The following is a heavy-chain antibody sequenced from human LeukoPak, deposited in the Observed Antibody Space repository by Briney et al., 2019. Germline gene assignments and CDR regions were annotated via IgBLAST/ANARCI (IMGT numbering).Heavy chain of an antibody. Sequence: GASVKVSCNASGYTFTGYYIHWVRPAPGQGLEWMGWSNPDSGSSNYAQKFQGRVTMTRDTSISTAYMELSRLRSDDTAVYYCARVKFFYYYGLDVWGEGTTVTVSS. J-gene: IGHJ6*04. CDR2: SNPDSGSS. CDR3: ARVKFFYYYGLDV. V-gene: IGHV1-2*02. CDR1: GYTFTGYY.